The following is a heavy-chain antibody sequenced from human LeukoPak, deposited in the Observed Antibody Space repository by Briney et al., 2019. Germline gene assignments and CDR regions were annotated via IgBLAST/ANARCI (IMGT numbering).Heavy chain of an antibody. Sequence: PSGTLSLTCGVSGGSISSNNWWSWVRQPPGQGLGWIGEIYHSGSANYNPSLKSRDTISVDKSKNQLSLKLISVTAADTAVYYCARDVGTALVTGDYWGQGTLVTVSS. CDR1: GGSISSNNW. J-gene: IGHJ4*02. V-gene: IGHV4-4*02. CDR2: IYHSGSA. D-gene: IGHD5-18*01. CDR3: ARDVGTALVTGDY.